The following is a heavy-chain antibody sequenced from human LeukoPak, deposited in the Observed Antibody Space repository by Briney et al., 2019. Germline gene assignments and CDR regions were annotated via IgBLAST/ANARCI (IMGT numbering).Heavy chain of an antibody. Sequence: SETLPLTCTVSGGSISSYYWSWIRQPPGKGLEWIGYIYYSGSTNYNPSLKSRVTISVDTSKNQFSLKLSSVTAADTAVYYCARARYSYGSYYFDYWGQGTLVTVSS. CDR1: GGSISSYY. CDR2: IYYSGST. V-gene: IGHV4-59*01. CDR3: ARARYSYGSYYFDY. D-gene: IGHD5-18*01. J-gene: IGHJ4*02.